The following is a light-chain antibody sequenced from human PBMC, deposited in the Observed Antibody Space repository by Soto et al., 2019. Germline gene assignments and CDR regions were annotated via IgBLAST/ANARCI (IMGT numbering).Light chain of an antibody. CDR1: SSDVGAFNY. CDR3: SSYTTRNTEV. J-gene: IGLJ1*01. CDR2: DVT. V-gene: IGLV2-14*03. Sequence: QSVLTQPASVSGSPGQSITISCIGTSSDVGAFNYVSWYQHHPGKAPKLIIYDVTDRPSGVSTRFSASKSGNTPSLTISGLQAEDEADYYCSSYTTRNTEVFGTGTKVTVL.